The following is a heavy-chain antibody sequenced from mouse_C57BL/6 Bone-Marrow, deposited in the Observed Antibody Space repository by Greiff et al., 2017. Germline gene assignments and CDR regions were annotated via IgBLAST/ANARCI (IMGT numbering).Heavy chain of an antibody. CDR2: ILPGSGST. CDR3: ARGIYYYGSRGDY. V-gene: IGHV1-9*01. Sequence: VQLQQSGAELMKPGASVKLSCKATGYTFTGYWLEWVKQRPGHGLEWIGEILPGSGSTNYNEKFKGKATFTADTSSNTAYMQLSSLTTEDSAIXYGARGIYYYGSRGDYWGQGTTLTVSS. CDR1: GYTFTGYW. D-gene: IGHD1-1*01. J-gene: IGHJ2*01.